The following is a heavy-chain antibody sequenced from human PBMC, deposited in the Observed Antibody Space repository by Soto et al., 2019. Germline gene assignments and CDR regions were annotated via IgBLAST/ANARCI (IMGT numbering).Heavy chain of an antibody. J-gene: IGHJ4*02. CDR3: TTDPRDSSGWYPFDY. D-gene: IGHD6-19*01. V-gene: IGHV3-15*01. CDR2: IKSKTDCGKT. CDR1: GFTFSNAW. Sequence: EVQLVESGGGVVKPGGSLRLSFAASGFTFSNAWMSWVRPAPGKGLEWVGRIKSKTDCGKTDYAAPGKGRITISRDDSKNTLYLQMKSLKTEDTAVYYCTTDPRDSSGWYPFDYWGQGTLVTVSS.